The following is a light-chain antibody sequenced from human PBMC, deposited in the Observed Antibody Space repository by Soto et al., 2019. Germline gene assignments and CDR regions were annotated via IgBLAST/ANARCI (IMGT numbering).Light chain of an antibody. Sequence: QSALTQPASVSGSPGQSITISCTGTSSDVGSYNLVSWYQQHPGKAPKLMIYEGSKRPSGVSNRFSGSKSGNTASLTISGRQAEDEADYYCCSYAGSSTFRVFGGGTKVTVL. V-gene: IGLV2-23*03. J-gene: IGLJ2*01. CDR3: CSYAGSSTFRV. CDR2: EGS. CDR1: SSDVGSYNL.